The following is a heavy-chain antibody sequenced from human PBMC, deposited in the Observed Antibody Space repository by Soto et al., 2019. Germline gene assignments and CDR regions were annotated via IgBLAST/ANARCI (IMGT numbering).Heavy chain of an antibody. CDR3: ARDVAARGYYYGMDV. Sequence: PSETLSLTCTVSGGSISSGGYYWSWIRQHPGKGLEWVGYIYYSGSTYYNPSLKSRVTISVDTSKNQFSLKLSSVTAADTAVYYCARDVAARGYYYGMDVWGQGTTVTVSS. D-gene: IGHD6-6*01. J-gene: IGHJ6*02. CDR1: GGSISSGGYY. V-gene: IGHV4-31*03. CDR2: IYYSGST.